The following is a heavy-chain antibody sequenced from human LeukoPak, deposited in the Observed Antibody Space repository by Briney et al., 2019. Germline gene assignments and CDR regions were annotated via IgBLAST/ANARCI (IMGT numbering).Heavy chain of an antibody. J-gene: IGHJ5*02. CDR2: ISHSGST. CDR1: GYSISSYYH. Sequence: SEALSLTCAVSGYSISSYYHWGWIRQPPGKGLEWIGSISHSGSTYYNPSLKSRVTISVDTSKNLFSLKLSSVTASDTAVYYCARQANCGGDCYSFDPWGQGTLVTVSS. V-gene: IGHV4-38-2*01. D-gene: IGHD2-21*01. CDR3: ARQANCGGDCYSFDP.